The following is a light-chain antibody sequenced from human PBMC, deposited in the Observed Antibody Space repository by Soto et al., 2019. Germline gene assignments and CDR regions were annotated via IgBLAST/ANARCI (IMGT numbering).Light chain of an antibody. CDR3: MQALQTPLVT. CDR2: LGS. V-gene: IGKV2-28*01. Sequence: DIVMTQSPLSLPVTPGEPASISCRSSQSLLHSNGYNYLDWYLQKPGQSPQLLIYLGSNRASGVPDRFSGSGSGTDFTLKISRVEAEDVGVYYCMQALQTPLVTFAQGTKLEIK. J-gene: IGKJ2*01. CDR1: QSLLHSNGYNY.